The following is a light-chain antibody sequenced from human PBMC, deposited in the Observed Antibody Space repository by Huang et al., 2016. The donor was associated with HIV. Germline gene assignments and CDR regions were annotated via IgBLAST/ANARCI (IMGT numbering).Light chain of an antibody. Sequence: EIVMTQSPATLSVSPGETATLSCRASKTVYTNLAWYQQKPGQAPRLLIYGASTRTTGIPGRFSGGGCGTEFTLTISTLQSEDFAVYYCQQYYDWPPITFGQGTRVDIK. CDR1: KTVYTN. J-gene: IGKJ5*01. V-gene: IGKV3-15*01. CDR3: QQYYDWPPIT. CDR2: GAS.